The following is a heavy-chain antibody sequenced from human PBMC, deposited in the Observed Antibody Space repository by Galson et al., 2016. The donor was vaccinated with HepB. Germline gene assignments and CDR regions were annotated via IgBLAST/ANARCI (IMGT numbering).Heavy chain of an antibody. CDR3: ARVRCSTFRCQNWFDP. J-gene: IGHJ5*02. V-gene: IGHV6-1*01. Sequence: CAISGDSVSSNSGAWTWIRQSPLRGLEWLGRTYYRSKWYNDYAVSVKSRISIHPDTSKNQFSLQLNSVTPEDTAVYYCARVRCSTFRCQNWFDPWGQGTLVTASS. CDR2: TYYRSKWYN. D-gene: IGHD2/OR15-2a*01. CDR1: GDSVSSNSGA.